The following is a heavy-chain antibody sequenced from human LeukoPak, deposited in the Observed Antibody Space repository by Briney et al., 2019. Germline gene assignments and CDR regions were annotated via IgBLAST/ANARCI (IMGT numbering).Heavy chain of an antibody. CDR1: GDSVSSGY. V-gene: IGHV4-4*09. Sequence: SETLSLICNVSGDSVSSGYWSWIRQSPGKGLEWIGFIQDSGITDYNPSLKSRRLMSVDTSKNQFSLNLRSVTAADTAVYYCAGRGHRYSRDWGQGILVTISS. D-gene: IGHD2-15*01. CDR2: IQDSGIT. CDR3: AGRGHRYSRD. J-gene: IGHJ1*01.